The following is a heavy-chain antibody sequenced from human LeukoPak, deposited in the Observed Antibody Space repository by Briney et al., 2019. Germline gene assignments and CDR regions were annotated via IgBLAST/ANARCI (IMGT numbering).Heavy chain of an antibody. D-gene: IGHD3-10*01. CDR3: ARDSNYGSGSYYYYFDY. J-gene: IGHJ4*02. V-gene: IGHV3-33*08. Sequence: GGSLRLSCAASGFAFSSYGMHWVRQAPGKGLEWVAVIWYDGSNKYYADSVKGRFTISRDNSKNTLYLQMNSLRAEDTAVYYCARDSNYGSGSYYYYFDYWGQGTLVTVSS. CDR1: GFAFSSYG. CDR2: IWYDGSNK.